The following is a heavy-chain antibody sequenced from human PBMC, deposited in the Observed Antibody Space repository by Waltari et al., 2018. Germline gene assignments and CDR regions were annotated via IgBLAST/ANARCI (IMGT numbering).Heavy chain of an antibody. D-gene: IGHD2-8*01. CDR2: INHSGST. CDR3: ARVRRRYCTNGVCSPRYYFDY. J-gene: IGHJ4*02. Sequence: QVQLQQWGAGLLKPSETLSLTCAVYGGSFSGYYWSWIRQPPGKGLGWIGEINHSGSTNYNPSLKSRVTISVDTSKNQFSLKLSSVTAADTAVYYCARVRRRYCTNGVCSPRYYFDYWGQGTLVTVSS. V-gene: IGHV4-34*01. CDR1: GGSFSGYY.